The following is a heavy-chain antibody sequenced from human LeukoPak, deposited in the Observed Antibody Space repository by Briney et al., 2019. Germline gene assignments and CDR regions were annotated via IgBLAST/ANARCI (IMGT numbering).Heavy chain of an antibody. Sequence: GGSPKTFLKGSGYSFTRYWIGWGRPMPGEGPEWMGIIYPGNCGTRYSPSFQGQVTISADKSISTAYLQWSSLKASDTAMYYCARLSYYYDSSGYYPSYYYGMDVWGQGTTVTVSS. D-gene: IGHD3-22*01. V-gene: IGHV5-51*01. CDR2: IYPGNCGT. CDR3: ARLSYYYDSSGYYPSYYYGMDV. J-gene: IGHJ6*02. CDR1: GYSFTRYW.